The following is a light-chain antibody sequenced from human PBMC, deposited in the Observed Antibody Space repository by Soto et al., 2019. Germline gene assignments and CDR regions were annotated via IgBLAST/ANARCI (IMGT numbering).Light chain of an antibody. CDR3: QQDGSSPLYP. Sequence: EIVLTQSPGTLSLSPGERATLSCRASQSVSSSYLVWYQQKPGQAPRLLIYGASSRATGIPDRFSGSGSGTDVTLTISRLEPEDFAVYYCQQDGSSPLYPFGQGTNLEI. V-gene: IGKV3-20*01. CDR2: GAS. J-gene: IGKJ2*01. CDR1: QSVSSSY.